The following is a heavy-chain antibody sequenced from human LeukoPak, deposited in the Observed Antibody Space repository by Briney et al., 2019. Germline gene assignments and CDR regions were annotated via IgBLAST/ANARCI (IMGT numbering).Heavy chain of an antibody. V-gene: IGHV4-39*07. CDR3: AREYYDILTGYLPDAFDI. CDR1: GGSISSSSYY. D-gene: IGHD3-9*01. CDR2: IYYSGST. Sequence: SETLSLICTVSGGSISSSSYYWGWIRQPPGKGLEWIGSIYYSGSTYYNPSLKSRVTISVDTSKNQFSLKLSSVTAADTAVYYCAREYYDILTGYLPDAFDIWGQGTMVTVSS. J-gene: IGHJ3*02.